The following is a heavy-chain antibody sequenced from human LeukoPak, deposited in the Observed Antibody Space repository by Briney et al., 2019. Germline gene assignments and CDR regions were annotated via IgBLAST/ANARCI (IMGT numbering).Heavy chain of an antibody. CDR1: GYTFTSYG. J-gene: IGHJ4*02. V-gene: IGHV1-18*01. D-gene: IGHD3-9*01. Sequence: ASVKVSCKASGYTFTSYGISWVRQAPGQGLEWMGWISAYNGNTNYAQKLQGRVTMTTDTSTSTAYMELRNLRSDDTAVYYCARDVLRYFDWLPYFDYWGQGTLVTVSS. CDR2: ISAYNGNT. CDR3: ARDVLRYFDWLPYFDY.